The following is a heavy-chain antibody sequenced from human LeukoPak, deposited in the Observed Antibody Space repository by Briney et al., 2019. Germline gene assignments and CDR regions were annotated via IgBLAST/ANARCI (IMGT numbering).Heavy chain of an antibody. CDR1: GYSISSGSY. V-gene: IGHV4-38-2*02. CDR2: IYHSGST. D-gene: IGHD1-26*01. Sequence: IPSETLSLTCSVSGYSISSGSYWGWIRQPPGKGLEWIGSIYHSGSTYYNPSLKSRVTISLDTFKNQFSLNLSSVTAADTAVYYCARDPEPGGTVGATSRFDYWGQGTLVTVSS. J-gene: IGHJ4*02. CDR3: ARDPEPGGTVGATSRFDY.